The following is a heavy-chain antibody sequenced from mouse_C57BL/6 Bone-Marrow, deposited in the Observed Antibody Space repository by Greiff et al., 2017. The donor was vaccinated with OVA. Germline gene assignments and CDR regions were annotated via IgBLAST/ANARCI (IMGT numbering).Heavy chain of an antibody. CDR1: GFNINDYY. V-gene: IGHV14-1*01. Sequence: VQLQQSGAELVRPGASVKLSCTASGFNINDYYMHWVKQRPEQGLEWIGRIDPEDGDTEYAPKFQGKATMTADTSSNTAYLQLSSLTSEDTAVYYCTTTTVVATLYFDVWGTGTTVTVSS. CDR3: TTTTVVATLYFDV. J-gene: IGHJ1*03. D-gene: IGHD1-1*01. CDR2: IDPEDGDT.